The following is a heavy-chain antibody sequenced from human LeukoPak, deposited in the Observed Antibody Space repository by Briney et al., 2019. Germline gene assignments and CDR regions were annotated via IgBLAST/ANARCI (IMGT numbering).Heavy chain of an antibody. CDR3: ARTLYDILTGPGGDDAFDI. CDR1: GGSISSSSYY. J-gene: IGHJ3*02. Sequence: SETLSLTCTVSGGSISSSSYYWGWIRQPPGKGLEWIGSIYYSGSTYYNPSLKSRVTISVDTSKNQFSLKLSSVTAADTAVYYCARTLYDILTGPGGDDAFDIWGQGTMVTVSS. D-gene: IGHD3-9*01. V-gene: IGHV4-39*01. CDR2: IYYSGST.